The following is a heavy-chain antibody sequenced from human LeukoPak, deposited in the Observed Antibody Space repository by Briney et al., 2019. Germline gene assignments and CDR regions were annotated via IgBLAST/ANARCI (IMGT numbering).Heavy chain of an antibody. CDR3: ARLPGTGRFDP. D-gene: IGHD1-14*01. J-gene: IGHJ5*02. Sequence: PSETLSLTCTVSGAFISPYYWTWIRQPPGKGLEWIGYIYSSGSTSYNPSLKSRVTISLDTSNNQFSLRLSSVTAADTAVYYCARLPGTGRFDPWGQGTLVTVSS. CDR1: GAFISPYY. CDR2: IYSSGST. V-gene: IGHV4-59*08.